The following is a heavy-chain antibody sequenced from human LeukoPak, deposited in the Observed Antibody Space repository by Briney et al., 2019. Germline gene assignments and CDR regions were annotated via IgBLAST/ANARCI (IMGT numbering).Heavy chain of an antibody. CDR2: ISYDGSNK. CDR3: AKDQSRTLRRFDY. D-gene: IGHD1-14*01. CDR1: GFTFSNYG. Sequence: GRSLRLSCAASGFTFSNYGMHWVRQAPGKGLEWVAVISYDGSNKYYADSVKGRFTISRDNSKNTLYLQMNSLRAEDTAVYYCAKDQSRTLRRFDYWGQGTLVTVSS. V-gene: IGHV3-30*18. J-gene: IGHJ4*02.